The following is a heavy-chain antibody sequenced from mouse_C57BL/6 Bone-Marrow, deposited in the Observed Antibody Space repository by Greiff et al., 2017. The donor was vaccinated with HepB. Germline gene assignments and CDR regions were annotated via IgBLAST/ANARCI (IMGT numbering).Heavy chain of an antibody. Sequence: QVQLKESGAELVRPGTSVKVSCKASGYAFTNYLIEWVKQRPGQGLEWIGVINPGSGGTNYNEKFKGKATLTADKSSRTAYMQLSSLTSEDSAVYFCLSTVVDYWGQGTTLTVSS. V-gene: IGHV1-54*01. CDR1: GYAFTNYL. CDR2: INPGSGGT. CDR3: LSTVVDY. D-gene: IGHD1-1*01. J-gene: IGHJ2*01.